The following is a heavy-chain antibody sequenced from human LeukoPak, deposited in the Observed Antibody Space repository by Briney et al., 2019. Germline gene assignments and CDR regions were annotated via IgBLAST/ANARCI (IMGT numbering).Heavy chain of an antibody. J-gene: IGHJ3*02. CDR1: GFTFSSYS. Sequence: GGSLRLSCAASGFTFSSYSMNWVRQAPGKGLEWVSYISSSSSTIYYVDSVKGRFTISRDNAKNSPYLQMNSLRAEDTAVYYCAREGTGRYDALDIWGQGTMVIVSS. D-gene: IGHD1-1*01. V-gene: IGHV3-48*01. CDR3: AREGTGRYDALDI. CDR2: ISSSSSTI.